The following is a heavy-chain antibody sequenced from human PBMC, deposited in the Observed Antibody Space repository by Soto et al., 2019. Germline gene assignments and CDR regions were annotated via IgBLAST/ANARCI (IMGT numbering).Heavy chain of an antibody. J-gene: IGHJ4*02. D-gene: IGHD2-15*01. V-gene: IGHV3-23*01. CDR2: ISGSGGST. CDR3: AKPTKGYCSGGSCYHFDY. Sequence: GGSLRLSCAASGFTFSSDAMSWVRQAPGKGLEWVSAISGSGGSTYYADSVKGRFNISRDNSKNTLYLQMNSLRAEDTAVYYCAKPTKGYCSGGSCYHFDYWGQGTLVTVSS. CDR1: GFTFSSDA.